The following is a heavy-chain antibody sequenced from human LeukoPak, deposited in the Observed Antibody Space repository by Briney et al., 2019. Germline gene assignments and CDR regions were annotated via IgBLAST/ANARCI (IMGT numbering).Heavy chain of an antibody. J-gene: IGHJ3*02. CDR1: GDSVSRSDSY. Sequence: PSETLSLTCSVSGDSVSRSDSYWDWIRQPPGKGLEWIGSIYHSGSTYYNPSLKSRVTISVDTSKNQFSLKLSSVTAADTAVYYCASGVPAALPGAFDIWGQGTMVTVSS. CDR3: ASGVPAALPGAFDI. CDR2: IYHSGST. D-gene: IGHD2-2*01. V-gene: IGHV4-39*07.